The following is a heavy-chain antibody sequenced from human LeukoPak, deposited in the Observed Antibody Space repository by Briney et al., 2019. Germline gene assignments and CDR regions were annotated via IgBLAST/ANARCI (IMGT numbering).Heavy chain of an antibody. V-gene: IGHV4-59*01. D-gene: IGHD5-24*01. CDR2: IYYSGST. Sequence: PSETLSLTCTVSGGSISSYYWSWIRQPPGKGLEWIGYIYYSGSTNYNPSLKSRVTISVDTSKNQFSLKLSSVTAADTAVYYCAGEGDGYNYNWFDPWGQGTLVTVSS. CDR1: GGSISSYY. J-gene: IGHJ5*02. CDR3: AGEGDGYNYNWFDP.